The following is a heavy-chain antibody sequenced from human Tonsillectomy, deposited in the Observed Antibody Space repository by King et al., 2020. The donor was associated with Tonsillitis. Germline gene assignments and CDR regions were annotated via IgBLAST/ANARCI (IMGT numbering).Heavy chain of an antibody. Sequence: VQLVESGGGLVKPGGSLRLSCATSGFTFSDYSMNWVRQAPGKGLEWVSSISSSSNYIYYADSVKGRFTISRDNAKNSLYLQMNSLRAEDTAVYYCARAVTIFGPSYYYGMDVWGQGTTVTVSS. CDR3: ARAVTIFGPSYYYGMDV. J-gene: IGHJ6*02. D-gene: IGHD3-3*01. CDR1: GFTFSDYS. V-gene: IGHV3-21*01. CDR2: ISSSSNYI.